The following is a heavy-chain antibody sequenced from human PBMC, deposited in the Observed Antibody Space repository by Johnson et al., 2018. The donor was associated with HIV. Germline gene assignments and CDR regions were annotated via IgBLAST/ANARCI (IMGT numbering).Heavy chain of an antibody. V-gene: IGHV3-30*02. CDR3: ARGGGTDAFDI. J-gene: IGHJ3*02. CDR2: IRNDGSNK. D-gene: IGHD1-26*01. Sequence: QVQLVESGGGLVQPDGSLKLSCAASGFTVSDSAMHWVRQAPGKGLEWVAFIRNDGSNKYYADSVKGRFTISRDNSRNTLYLQMSNLRTEETAVYYCARGGGTDAFDIWGQGTMVTVSA. CDR1: GFTVSDSA.